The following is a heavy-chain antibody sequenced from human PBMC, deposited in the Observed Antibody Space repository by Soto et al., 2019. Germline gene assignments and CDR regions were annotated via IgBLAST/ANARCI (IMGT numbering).Heavy chain of an antibody. CDR2: IYYSGNT. D-gene: IGHD3-3*01. J-gene: IGHJ6*03. V-gene: IGHV4-39*01. Sequence: SETLSLTCTVSGGSISSSSYYWGWIRQPPGKGLEWIGSIYYSGNTYYNPSLKSRVTISVDTSKNQFSLKLSSVTAADTAVYYCARHTAKSPSETITIFGVVPYYYYYYMDVWGKGTTVTVSS. CDR3: ARHTAKSPSETITIFGVVPYYYYYYMDV. CDR1: GGSISSSSYY.